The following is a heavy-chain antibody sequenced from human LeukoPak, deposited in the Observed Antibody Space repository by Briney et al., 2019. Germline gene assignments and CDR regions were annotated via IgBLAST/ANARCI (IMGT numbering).Heavy chain of an antibody. Sequence: PSETLSLTCTVSGGSISSTSYYWDWVPQPPGKGLEWIGNGCYGGNTFYDSSLESRVTISVDMSKNQFSLKLTSLTAADTAVYYCARQRADYFYRYLDVWGKGTSVTVSS. CDR1: GGSISSTSYY. CDR2: GCYGGNT. J-gene: IGHJ6*03. CDR3: ARQRADYFYRYLDV. V-gene: IGHV4-39*01.